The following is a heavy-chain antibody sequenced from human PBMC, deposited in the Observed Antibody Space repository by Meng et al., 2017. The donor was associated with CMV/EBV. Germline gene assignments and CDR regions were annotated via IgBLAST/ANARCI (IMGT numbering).Heavy chain of an antibody. D-gene: IGHD2-21*01. CDR1: GFTVSSNY. Sequence: GESWEAGGGLVQPGGSLRLSCAASGFTVSSNYMSWVRQAPGKGLEWVSVIYSGGSTYYADSVKGRFTISRDNSKNTLYLQMNSLRAEDTAVYYCARGNIVRDYWGQGTLVTVSS. V-gene: IGHV3-66*01. CDR2: IYSGGST. CDR3: ARGNIVRDY. J-gene: IGHJ4*02.